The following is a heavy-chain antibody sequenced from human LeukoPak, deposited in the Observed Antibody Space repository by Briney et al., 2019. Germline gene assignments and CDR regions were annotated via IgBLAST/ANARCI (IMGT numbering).Heavy chain of an antibody. Sequence: SETLSLTCTVSGGSISSGDYYWSWIRQPPGKGLEWIGYIYYSGSTYYNPSLKSRVTISVGTSKNQFSLKLSSVTAADTAVYYCARESPYSGSYYFDYWGQGTLVTVSS. J-gene: IGHJ4*02. V-gene: IGHV4-30-4*08. D-gene: IGHD1-26*01. CDR2: IYYSGST. CDR3: ARESPYSGSYYFDY. CDR1: GGSISSGDYY.